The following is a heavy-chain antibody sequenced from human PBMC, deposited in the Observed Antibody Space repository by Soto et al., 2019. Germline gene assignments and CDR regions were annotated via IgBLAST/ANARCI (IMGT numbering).Heavy chain of an antibody. CDR3: ARDMGLSF. J-gene: IGHJ4*02. D-gene: IGHD3-10*01. Sequence: EVQLLESGGDLVQPGGSLRLSCVASGFSFISHVLTWVRQAPGKGLEWVSGMNGDGRNIFYADSVKGRFTISRDNSKDTLYLQMSSLRAEDTAVYYCARDMGLSFWGQGTLVTVPS. CDR2: MNGDGRNI. V-gene: IGHV3-23*01. CDR1: GFSFISHV.